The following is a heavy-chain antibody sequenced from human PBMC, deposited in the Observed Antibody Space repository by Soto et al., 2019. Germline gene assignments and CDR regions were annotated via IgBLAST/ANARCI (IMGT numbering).Heavy chain of an antibody. D-gene: IGHD6-19*01. Sequence: EVQLVESGGGLVQPGGSLRLSCAASGFTFSGYWMHWVRQAPGKGLVWVSRINSDGSSTSYADSVKGRFTISRDNAKNTLYLQMNSLRAEDTAVYYCARRRGSSGWKTNFDYWGQGTLVTVSS. CDR3: ARRRGSSGWKTNFDY. CDR2: INSDGSST. CDR1: GFTFSGYW. J-gene: IGHJ4*02. V-gene: IGHV3-74*01.